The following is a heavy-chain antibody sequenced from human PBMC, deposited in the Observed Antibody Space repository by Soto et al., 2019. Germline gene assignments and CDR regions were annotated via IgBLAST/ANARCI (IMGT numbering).Heavy chain of an antibody. Sequence: QVQLQESGPGLVKPSETLSLTCTVSGGSISSDYWSWIRQPPGKGLEWIGYIYYSGSTTYNPSLKSRSTISVDTSKNQFSLKLSSVTAADTAVYYCARVGGSGGTCYPVAYYYYMEVWGKVTTVTVSS. J-gene: IGHJ6*03. D-gene: IGHD2-15*01. CDR3: ARVGGSGGTCYPVAYYYYMEV. CDR1: GGSISSDY. CDR2: IYYSGST. V-gene: IGHV4-59*01.